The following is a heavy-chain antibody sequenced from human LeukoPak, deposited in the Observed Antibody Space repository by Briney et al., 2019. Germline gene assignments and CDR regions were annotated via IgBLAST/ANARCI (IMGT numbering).Heavy chain of an antibody. J-gene: IGHJ6*02. CDR1: GGSISSGDYY. V-gene: IGHV4-30-4*01. Sequence: SETLSLTCTVSGGSISSGDYYWSWIRQPPGKGLEWIGYIYYSGGTYYNPSLKSRVTISVDTSKNQFSLKLSSVTAADTAVYYCARDRGYSRDYYYGMDVWGQGTTVTVSS. D-gene: IGHD6-13*01. CDR2: IYYSGGT. CDR3: ARDRGYSRDYYYGMDV.